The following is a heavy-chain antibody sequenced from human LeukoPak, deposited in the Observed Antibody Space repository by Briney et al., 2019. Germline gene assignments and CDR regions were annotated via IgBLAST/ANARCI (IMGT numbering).Heavy chain of an antibody. J-gene: IGHJ4*01. Sequence: PGGSLRLSCAASGFTLSGSAVHWVRQASGKGLEWVGRIRTKGDSYATAYSTSVRGRFTISRDDSKNTAYLQMNSLRSEDTAVYYCTRLGDYFDSGDYWGHGTLVTVSS. CDR2: IRTKGDSYAT. CDR3: TRLGDYFDSGDY. D-gene: IGHD3-22*01. V-gene: IGHV3-73*01. CDR1: GFTLSGSA.